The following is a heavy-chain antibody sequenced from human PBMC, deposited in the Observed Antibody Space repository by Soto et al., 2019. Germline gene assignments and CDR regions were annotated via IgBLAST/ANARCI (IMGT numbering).Heavy chain of an antibody. Sequence: SETLSLTCTVSGDSISRYYWSWIRQPPGRRLEWIGYVYYNGSTHYNPSLESRLTISIDTSKNQFSLKLTSVTAADTAIYYCARDTTVTDAFDIWGQGTMVTVS. CDR1: GDSISRYY. J-gene: IGHJ3*02. CDR3: ARDTTVTDAFDI. CDR2: VYYNGST. V-gene: IGHV4-59*01. D-gene: IGHD4-17*01.